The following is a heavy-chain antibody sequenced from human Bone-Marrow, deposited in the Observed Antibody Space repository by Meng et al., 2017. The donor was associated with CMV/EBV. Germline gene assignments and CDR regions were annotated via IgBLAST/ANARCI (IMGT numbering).Heavy chain of an antibody. CDR1: GFSLSTSGMR. V-gene: IGHV2-70D*14. CDR3: ARMAVNWYFDL. Sequence: SGPTLVKPTQTLTLTCTFPGFSLSTSGMRVSWIRQPPGKALEWLARIDWDDDKFYSTSLKTRLTISKDTSKNQVVLTMTNMDPVDTATYYCARMAVNWYFDLWGRGTRVTGSS. J-gene: IGHJ2*01. CDR2: IDWDDDK.